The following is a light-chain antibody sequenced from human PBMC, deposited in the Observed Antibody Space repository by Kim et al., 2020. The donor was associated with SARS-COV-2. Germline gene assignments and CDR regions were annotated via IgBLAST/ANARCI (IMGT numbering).Light chain of an antibody. V-gene: IGKV1-33*01. Sequence: DTQMTQSPSSLSASIGDRVTITCQASQDIINYLNWYQQKPGKAPKLLIYDASNLETGVPSRFSGSGSGTDFTFTISSLQPEDIATYYCQQYDNLLTFGGGTKLEI. CDR3: QQYDNLLT. J-gene: IGKJ4*01. CDR1: QDIINY. CDR2: DAS.